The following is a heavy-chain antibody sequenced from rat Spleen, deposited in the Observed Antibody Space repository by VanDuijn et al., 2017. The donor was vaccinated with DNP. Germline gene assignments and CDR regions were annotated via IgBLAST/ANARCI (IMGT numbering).Heavy chain of an antibody. D-gene: IGHD1-11*01. Sequence: EVQMVESGGDLVQPGRSLKLSCAASGFTFSNYFMAWVRQAPKKGLEWVTTVSLSGTRTYYPDSVKGRFTVSRDNVKNSLYLQIDSLRSEDTATYYCATTTEGIVSWGQGVMVTVSS. CDR1: GFTFSNYF. J-gene: IGHJ2*01. V-gene: IGHV5-7*01. CDR3: ATTTEGIVS. CDR2: VSLSGTRT.